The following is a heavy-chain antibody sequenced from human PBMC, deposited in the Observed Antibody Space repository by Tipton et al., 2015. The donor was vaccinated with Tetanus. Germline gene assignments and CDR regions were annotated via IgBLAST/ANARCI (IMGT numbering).Heavy chain of an antibody. Sequence: TLSLTCTVSGGSLRSGGYYWSWIRQHPGRGLEWIGYIYYTGNTNYNPSLKSRVTISADTTKKQFSLNLRSVTAADTAVYYCAGLPVGGGYSAHHYFLHWGQGTLVTVSS. J-gene: IGHJ4*02. CDR2: IYYTGNT. D-gene: IGHD4-23*01. V-gene: IGHV4-61*08. CDR1: GGSLRSGGYY. CDR3: AGLPVGGGYSAHHYFLH.